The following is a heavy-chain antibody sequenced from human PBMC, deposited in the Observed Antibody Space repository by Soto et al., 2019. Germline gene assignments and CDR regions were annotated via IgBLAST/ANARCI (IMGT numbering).Heavy chain of an antibody. J-gene: IGHJ3*02. CDR2: ISGSGGTT. Sequence: EVQLLESGGGLVQPGGSLRLSCAASGFTFSSYAMSWVRQAPGKGLEWVSAISGSGGTTYYADSVKGRFTFSRDNSKNTRYLQMNSLRAEDTTVYYCAKTANGWFSAFDIWGQGTNVTVSS. CDR3: AKTANGWFSAFDI. V-gene: IGHV3-23*01. CDR1: GFTFSSYA. D-gene: IGHD6-19*01.